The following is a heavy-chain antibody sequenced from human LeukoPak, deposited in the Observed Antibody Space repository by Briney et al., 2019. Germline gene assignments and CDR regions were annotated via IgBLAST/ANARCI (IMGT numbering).Heavy chain of an antibody. CDR2: IYQSGNT. CDR1: GDSIRNLY. D-gene: IGHD3-10*01. Sequence: PSETLSLTCTVSGDSIRNLYWNWIRQSPGKGLEWIGYIYQSGNTNYNPSLKSRLTMSIDTSKNQFSLNLNSVTAADTAVYYCARGNYGSGSYYVVDFDYWGQGTLVTVSS. CDR3: ARGNYGSGSYYVVDFDY. V-gene: IGHV4-59*11. J-gene: IGHJ4*02.